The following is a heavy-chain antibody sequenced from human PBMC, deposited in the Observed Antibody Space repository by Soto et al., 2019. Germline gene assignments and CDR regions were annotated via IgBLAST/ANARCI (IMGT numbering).Heavy chain of an antibody. CDR3: ARDRYYDSSGYYPGIRYYFDY. V-gene: IGHV1-18*01. Sequence: GASVKVSCKASGYTFTSYGISWVRQAPGQGLEWMGWISAYNGNTNYAQKLQGRVTMTTDTSTSTAYMELRSLRSDDTAAYYCARDRYYDSSGYYPGIRYYFDYWGQGTLVTVSS. J-gene: IGHJ4*02. CDR1: GYTFTSYG. CDR2: ISAYNGNT. D-gene: IGHD3-22*01.